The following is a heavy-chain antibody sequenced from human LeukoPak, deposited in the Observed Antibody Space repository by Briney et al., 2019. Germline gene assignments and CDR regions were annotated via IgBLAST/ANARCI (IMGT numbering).Heavy chain of an antibody. CDR3: ARGTPLDS. CDR2: IKPDGSWK. CDR1: GFTFSIYW. Sequence: GGSLRLSCAASGFTFSIYWMTWVRQAPGKGLEWVANIKPDGSWKSYVDSVKGRFIISRDNAKKSLYMEMNSLRAEDTAVYYCARGTPLDSWGRGTLVTVSS. V-gene: IGHV3-7*02. J-gene: IGHJ5*01.